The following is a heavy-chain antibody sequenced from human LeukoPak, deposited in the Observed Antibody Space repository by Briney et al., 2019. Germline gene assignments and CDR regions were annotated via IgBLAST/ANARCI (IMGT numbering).Heavy chain of an antibody. CDR3: ARTGRIWLRPASRDRGADI. CDR2: VYLSERT. V-gene: IGHV4-61*10. J-gene: IGHJ3*02. D-gene: IGHD5-18*01. CDR1: GGSVTSGSYY. Sequence: SETLSLTCNVSGGSVTSGSYYWNWIRQPAGKGLEWIGRVYLSERTKYNPSLESRVTIGVDTSKNQLSLKLSSVTAADTAVYYCARTGRIWLRPASRDRGADIWGQGTMVTVSS.